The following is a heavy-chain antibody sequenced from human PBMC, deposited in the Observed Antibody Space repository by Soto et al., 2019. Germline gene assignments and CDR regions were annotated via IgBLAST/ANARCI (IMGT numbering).Heavy chain of an antibody. V-gene: IGHV3-74*03. CDR2: FVPDGISA. D-gene: IGHD5-12*01. J-gene: IGHJ6*02. Sequence: EVQLVESGGALVRPGGPLSLSGAASGSPPSTYWLPWVHQFPGRGRLWFSRFVPDGISATYPDSVKARFTISRDNANNALYLQMNSLRAEDTAVYYCASEHSGYDHGEDYYHGVDVWGQGTTVTVSS. CDR3: ASEHSGYDHGEDYYHGVDV. CDR1: GSPPSTYW.